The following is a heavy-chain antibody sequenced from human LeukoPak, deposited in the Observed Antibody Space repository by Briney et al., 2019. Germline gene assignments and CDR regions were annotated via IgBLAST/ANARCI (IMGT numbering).Heavy chain of an antibody. CDR2: ISDSGAKT. CDR3: AKLPTIYGVADSFDM. J-gene: IGHJ3*02. D-gene: IGHD3-3*01. V-gene: IGHV3-23*01. CDR1: GFTFRSYE. Sequence: GGSLRLSCEASGFTFRSYEMSWVRQAPGKGLEWVSIISDSGAKTDYADSVKGRFTISRDNSKNTLFLQLNRLRAEGTATYYCAKLPTIYGVADSFDMWGQGTAVIVSS.